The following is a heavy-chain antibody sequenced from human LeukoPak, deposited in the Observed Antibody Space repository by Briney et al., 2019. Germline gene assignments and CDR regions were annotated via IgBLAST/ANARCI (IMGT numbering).Heavy chain of an antibody. V-gene: IGHV1-2*02. CDR2: INPNSGGT. CDR1: GYTFTDYY. CDR3: ARESVPAVAARRGLNY. D-gene: IGHD6-6*01. J-gene: IGHJ4*02. Sequence: ASVKVSCEASGYTFTDYYMHWVRQAPGQGLEWMGWINPNSGGTNYAQKFQGRVTMTRDTSISTVYMEMSRLRSDDTAVYYCARESVPAVAARRGLNYWGQGTLVAVSS.